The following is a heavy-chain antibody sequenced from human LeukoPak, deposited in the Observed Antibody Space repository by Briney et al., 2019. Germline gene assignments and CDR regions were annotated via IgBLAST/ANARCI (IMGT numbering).Heavy chain of an antibody. Sequence: SETLSLTCAVYGGSFSGYYWSWIRQPPGKGLEWIGEINHSGSTNYNPSLKSRVTISVDTSKNQFSLKLSSVTAADTAVYYCARSRPRVGFDYWGQGTLVTVSS. CDR3: ARSRPRVGFDY. V-gene: IGHV4-34*01. CDR2: INHSGST. J-gene: IGHJ4*02. CDR1: GGSFSGYY. D-gene: IGHD1-26*01.